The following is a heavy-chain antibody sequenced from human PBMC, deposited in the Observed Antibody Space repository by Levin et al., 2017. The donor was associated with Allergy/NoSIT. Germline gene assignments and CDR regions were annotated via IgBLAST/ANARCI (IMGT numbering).Heavy chain of an antibody. CDR3: ARNRIIVSGGNDYYYGMDV. J-gene: IGHJ6*02. CDR2: INYRGVT. Sequence: SETLSLTCSVSGGSVSSGAYYWSWIRRPPGKGLEWIGYINYRGVTKYNPSLKSRVTISVDTSKNEFSLKVTSVTAADTAVYYCARNRIIVSGGNDYYYGMDVWGQGTTVTVSS. D-gene: IGHD5/OR15-5a*01. CDR1: GGSVSSGAYY. V-gene: IGHV4-61*08.